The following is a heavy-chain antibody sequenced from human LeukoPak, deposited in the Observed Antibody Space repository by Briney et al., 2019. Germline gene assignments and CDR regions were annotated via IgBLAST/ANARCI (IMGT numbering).Heavy chain of an antibody. CDR1: GYRITSYW. CDR2: IYPDDSDT. Sequence: GESLKISCKGSGYRITSYWIGWVRQMPGKGLEWMGLIYPDDSDTRYSPSFQGQVTISADKSISTAYLQWSSLKASDTAMYYCAIGGDSTTSCYRCFDYWGQGTLVTVSS. CDR3: AIGGDSTTSCYRCFDY. V-gene: IGHV5-51*01. J-gene: IGHJ4*02. D-gene: IGHD2-2*02.